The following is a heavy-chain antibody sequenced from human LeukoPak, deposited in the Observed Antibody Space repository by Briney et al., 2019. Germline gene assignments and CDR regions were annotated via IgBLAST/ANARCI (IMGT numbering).Heavy chain of an antibody. CDR2: ISSSSSTM. V-gene: IGHV3-48*04. CDR3: ARETCGASTSCYMGWFDP. CDR1: GFTFSSYS. J-gene: IGHJ5*02. D-gene: IGHD2-2*02. Sequence: GGSLRLSCAASGFTFSSYSMNWVRQAPGKGLEWVSYISSSSSTMYYADSVKGRFTISRDNAKNSLYLQMNSLRAEDTAVYYCARETCGASTSCYMGWFDPWGQGTLVTVSS.